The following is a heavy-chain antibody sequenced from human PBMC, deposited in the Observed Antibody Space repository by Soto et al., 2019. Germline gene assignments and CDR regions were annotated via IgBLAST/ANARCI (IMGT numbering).Heavy chain of an antibody. CDR3: ARSEGADGVVWFDT. CDR1: VFSFSNFA. J-gene: IGHJ5*02. D-gene: IGHD1-26*01. CDR2: IRGSGAES. Sequence: GGSLRLSCVASVFSFSNFAMSWVRQAPGKGLEWVSGIRGSGAESHYADSVRGRFTISRDNSKNTVYLEMHSLNVGDTAVYYCARSEGADGVVWFDTWGQGTLVTVSS. V-gene: IGHV3-23*01.